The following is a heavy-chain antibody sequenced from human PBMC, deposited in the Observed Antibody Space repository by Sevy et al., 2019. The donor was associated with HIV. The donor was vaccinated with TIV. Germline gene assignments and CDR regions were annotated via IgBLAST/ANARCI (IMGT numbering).Heavy chain of an antibody. CDR3: ARGPDSGSRTDYFDP. CDR2: INQDGSET. J-gene: IGHJ5*01. Sequence: GGSLRLSCAASGFTFNRYWMGWVRQAPGKTLEWVANINQDGSETYVDSVKGRFTISRDNAKNSLYLQMNSLRAEDTAVYYCARGPDSGSRTDYFDPWGQGTLVTFSS. D-gene: IGHD3-10*01. V-gene: IGHV3-7*03. CDR1: GFTFNRYW.